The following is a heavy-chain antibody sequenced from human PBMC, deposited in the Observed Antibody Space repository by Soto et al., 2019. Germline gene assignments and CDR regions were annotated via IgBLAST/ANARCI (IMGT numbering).Heavy chain of an antibody. CDR2: ISGSGGST. V-gene: IGHV3-23*01. D-gene: IGHD6-19*01. CDR1: GFTFSSYA. CDR3: AKCSPRYSSGLKAYYFDY. Sequence: EVQLLESGGGLVQPGGSLRLSCAASGFTFSSYAMSWVRQAPGKGLEWVSTISGSGGSTYYADSVKGRFTISRDNSKNTLYMQVNSLRAEYTAVYYCAKCSPRYSSGLKAYYFDYWGQGTLVTVSS. J-gene: IGHJ4*02.